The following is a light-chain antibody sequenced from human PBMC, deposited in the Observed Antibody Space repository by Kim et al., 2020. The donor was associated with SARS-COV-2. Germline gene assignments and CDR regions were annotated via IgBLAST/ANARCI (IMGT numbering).Light chain of an antibody. Sequence: EIVLTQSPGTLSLSPGERATLFCRASQSVSSNYLAWYQQKPGQAPRLLIYGASSRATGIPHRFSGSGSETDFTLTISRLEPEDFAVYYCQQYGTSLYAFGQGTKLEI. CDR2: GAS. CDR3: QQYGTSLYA. CDR1: QSVSSNY. V-gene: IGKV3-20*01. J-gene: IGKJ2*01.